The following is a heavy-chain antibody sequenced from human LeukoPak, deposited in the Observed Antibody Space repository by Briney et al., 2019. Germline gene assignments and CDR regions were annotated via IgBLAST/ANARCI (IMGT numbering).Heavy chain of an antibody. D-gene: IGHD3-22*01. CDR3: ARGSTYYDSSGQVPFDY. CDR2: ISSSSSTI. V-gene: IGHV3-48*01. Sequence: GGSLRLSCAASGFTFSSYAMNWVRQAPGKGLEWVSYISSSSSTIYYADSVKGRFTISRDNAKNSLYLQMNSLRAEDTAVYYCARGSTYYDSSGQVPFDYWGQGTLVTVSA. CDR1: GFTFSSYA. J-gene: IGHJ4*02.